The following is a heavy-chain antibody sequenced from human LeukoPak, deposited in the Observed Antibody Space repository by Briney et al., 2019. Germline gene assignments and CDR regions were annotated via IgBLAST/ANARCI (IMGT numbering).Heavy chain of an antibody. V-gene: IGHV3-30*02. CDR3: AKRGGNVVLAAIYYYVDV. CDR1: GFTFSSYG. J-gene: IGHJ6*03. CDR2: IRYDGSNK. Sequence: GGSLRLSCAASGFTFSSYGMHWVRQAPGKGLEWVAFIRYDGSNKYYADSVKGRFTISRDNSKNTLYLQMNSLRAEDTAVYYCAKRGGNVVLAAIYYYVDVWGKGTTVTVSS. D-gene: IGHD2-2*01.